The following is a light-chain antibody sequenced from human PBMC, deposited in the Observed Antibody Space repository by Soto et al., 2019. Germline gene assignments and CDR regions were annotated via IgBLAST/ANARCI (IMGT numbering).Light chain of an antibody. CDR3: QQYNNWPWT. CDR2: SAS. Sequence: LVFTHSPNTLSSSPSPRSTPLVSPSQSVSSSFLAWYQQKPGQAPRLLIYSASRRATGFPGRFSGSGSGTDFTLTISSLQSEDLAVYYCQQYNNWPWTFGQGTKVDIK. CDR1: QSVSSS. J-gene: IGKJ1*01. V-gene: IGKV3-15*01.